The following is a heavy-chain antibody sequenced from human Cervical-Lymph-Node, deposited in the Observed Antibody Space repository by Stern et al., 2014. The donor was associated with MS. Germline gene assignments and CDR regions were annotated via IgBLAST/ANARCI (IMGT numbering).Heavy chain of an antibody. D-gene: IGHD6-19*01. J-gene: IGHJ4*02. CDR2: ISFDGAKT. CDR3: ARGSDWYPLDY. CDR1: GFAFSTYG. V-gene: IGHV3-30*03. Sequence: VQLEESGGGVVQPGRSLRLSCSPSGFAFSTYGMHWVRQAPGKGLAWVALISFDGAKTYYADSVKGRFTISRDNPKNTLYLQMKSLRGEDTAVYYCARGSDWYPLDYWGQGTLVTVSS.